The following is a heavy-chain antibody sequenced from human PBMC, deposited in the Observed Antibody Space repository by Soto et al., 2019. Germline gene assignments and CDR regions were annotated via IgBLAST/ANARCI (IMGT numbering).Heavy chain of an antibody. J-gene: IGHJ4*02. Sequence: GESLKISCAASGFTFSSYAMSWVRQAPGKGLEWVSAISGSGGSTCYADSVKGRFTISRDNSKNTLYLQMNSLRAEDTAVYYCAKDRSRIAAAGSSPGTCDYWGQGTLVTVSS. V-gene: IGHV3-23*01. CDR2: ISGSGGST. CDR1: GFTFSSYA. CDR3: AKDRSRIAAAGSSPGTCDY. D-gene: IGHD6-13*01.